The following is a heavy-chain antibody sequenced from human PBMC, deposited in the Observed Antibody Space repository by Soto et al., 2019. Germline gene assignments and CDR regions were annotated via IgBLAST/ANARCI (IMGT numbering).Heavy chain of an antibody. Sequence: QVQLVQSGAEVKKPGSSMKVSCKASGGTFSSYAISWVRQAPGQGLEWMGGIIPIFGTANYAQKFQGRVTITADEATSTAYMELSSLRSEDTAVYYCARAAGYCSGGSCYTYYYGMDVWGLGTTVTVSS. J-gene: IGHJ6*02. D-gene: IGHD2-15*01. CDR2: IIPIFGTA. V-gene: IGHV1-69*01. CDR3: ARAAGYCSGGSCYTYYYGMDV. CDR1: GGTFSSYA.